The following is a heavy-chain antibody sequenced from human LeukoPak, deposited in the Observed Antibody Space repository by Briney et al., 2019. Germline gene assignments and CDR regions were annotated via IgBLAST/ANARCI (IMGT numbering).Heavy chain of an antibody. Sequence: PSETLSLTCAVYGASFSGFHWSWIRQPPGKGLEWIGKIDHSGRTNYNPSLKSRVTMSIDTSKDQFSLKLTSVTAADTAVYYCARHKRGAFDIWGQGTMVTVSS. J-gene: IGHJ3*02. V-gene: IGHV4-34*01. CDR1: GASFSGFH. D-gene: IGHD3-10*01. CDR3: ARHKRGAFDI. CDR2: IDHSGRT.